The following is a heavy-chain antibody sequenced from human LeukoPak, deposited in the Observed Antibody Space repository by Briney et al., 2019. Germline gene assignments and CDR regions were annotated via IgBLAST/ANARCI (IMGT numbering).Heavy chain of an antibody. CDR3: ARSISSSWPNYYHYGMDV. D-gene: IGHD6-13*01. CDR2: IYYSGST. V-gene: IGHV4-59*01. CDR1: GGSISSYY. J-gene: IGHJ6*02. Sequence: TSETLSLTCTVSGGSISSYYWSWIRQPPGKGLEWIGYIYYSGSTNYNPSLKSRVTISVDTSKNQFSLKLSSVTAADTAVYYCARSISSSWPNYYHYGMDVWGQGTTVTVSS.